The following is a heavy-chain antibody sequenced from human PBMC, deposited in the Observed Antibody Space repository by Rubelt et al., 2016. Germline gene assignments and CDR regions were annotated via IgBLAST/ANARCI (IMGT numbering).Heavy chain of an antibody. CDR1: GLTFSSSA. D-gene: IGHD1-26*01. Sequence: GLTFSSSAMHWVRQAPDKGLEWPAVISYDGSNKYYADSVKGRFTISRDNSKNTLYLQMNSLRAEDTAVYYCARGWPIVGTTALDYWGQGTLVTVSS. V-gene: IGHV3-30*04. CDR2: ISYDGSNK. CDR3: ARGWPIVGTTALDY. J-gene: IGHJ4*02.